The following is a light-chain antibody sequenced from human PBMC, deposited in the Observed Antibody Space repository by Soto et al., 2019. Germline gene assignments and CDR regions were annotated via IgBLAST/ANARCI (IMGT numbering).Light chain of an antibody. Sequence: EIVLTQSPGTLSLSPGERATLSCRASQTVTGSYLAWYQHKPGQSPRLLIYGASGRATGIPDRFSGSGSGTDFTLIISRLEPEDFATYYCQQYSSPPRTFGQGTKVEIK. CDR3: QQYSSPPRT. V-gene: IGKV3-20*01. J-gene: IGKJ1*01. CDR2: GAS. CDR1: QTVTGSY.